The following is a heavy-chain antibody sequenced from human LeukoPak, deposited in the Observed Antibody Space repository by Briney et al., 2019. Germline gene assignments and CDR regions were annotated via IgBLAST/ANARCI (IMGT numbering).Heavy chain of an antibody. CDR3: ARDGYLYDISTGWYYFHY. J-gene: IGHJ4*02. D-gene: IGHD3-9*01. CDR2: IKQDGSEK. V-gene: IGHV3-7*03. Sequence: GGSLRLSCAASGFTFRSYWMIWVRQAPGKGLEWVANIKQDGSEKYYVDSVKGRFTISRDNAKNSLYLQMNSLRAEDTAVYYCARDGYLYDISTGWYYFHYWGQGTLVTVSS. CDR1: GFTFRSYW.